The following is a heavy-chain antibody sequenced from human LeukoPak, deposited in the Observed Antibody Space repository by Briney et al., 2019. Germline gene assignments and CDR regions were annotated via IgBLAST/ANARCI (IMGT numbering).Heavy chain of an antibody. J-gene: IGHJ2*01. Sequence: PGGSLRLSCAASGFTFYDYGMSWVRQAPGKGVEWVSGINWNGGSTVYADSVKARFTISRDNAKNSLYLQMNSLRAEDTALYYCARVTILGYWYFDLWGRGTLVTVSS. CDR3: ARVTILGYWYFDL. V-gene: IGHV3-20*04. CDR2: INWNGGST. CDR1: GFTFYDYG. D-gene: IGHD2-15*01.